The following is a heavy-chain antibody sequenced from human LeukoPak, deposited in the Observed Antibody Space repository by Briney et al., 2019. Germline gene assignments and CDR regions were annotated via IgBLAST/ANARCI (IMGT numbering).Heavy chain of an antibody. Sequence: PSETLSLTCTVSGGSISSSSYYWGWIRQPPGKGLEWIGSFYYSGSTYYNPSLKSRVTISVDTSKNQFSLKLTSVTAADTAVYYCARVAISMIDAFDVWGQGTLVTVSS. D-gene: IGHD3-22*01. V-gene: IGHV4-39*07. CDR2: FYYSGST. CDR1: GGSISSSSYY. CDR3: ARVAISMIDAFDV. J-gene: IGHJ3*01.